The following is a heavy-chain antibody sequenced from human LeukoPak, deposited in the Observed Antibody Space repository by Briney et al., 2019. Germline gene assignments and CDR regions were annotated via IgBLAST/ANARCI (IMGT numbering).Heavy chain of an antibody. V-gene: IGHV4-30-4*01. CDR3: ARAGGDDAAGPEVWVFDY. D-gene: IGHD3-10*01. Sequence: PSETLSLTCTVSGGSISSGDYYWSWIRQPPGKGLEWIGYIYYSGSTYYNPSLKSRVTISVDTSKNQFSLKLSSVTAADTAVYYCARAGGDDAAGPEVWVFDYWGQGTLVTVSS. CDR2: IYYSGST. CDR1: GGSISSGDYY. J-gene: IGHJ4*02.